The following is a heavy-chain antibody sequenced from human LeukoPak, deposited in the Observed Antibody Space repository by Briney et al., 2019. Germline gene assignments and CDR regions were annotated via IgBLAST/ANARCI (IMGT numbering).Heavy chain of an antibody. CDR2: INHRGST. CDR1: GGSFSGYH. V-gene: IGHV4-34*01. J-gene: IGHJ5*02. D-gene: IGHD3-10*01. Sequence: SPSETLSLTCVVYGGSFSGYHWSWIRQSPGKGLEWIGEINHRGSTNYNPSLKRRVTMSLDTSKNQFSLKLSSVTAADTAVYYCAKSLYGSGSYYNWFDPWGQGTLVTVSS. CDR3: AKSLYGSGSYYNWFDP.